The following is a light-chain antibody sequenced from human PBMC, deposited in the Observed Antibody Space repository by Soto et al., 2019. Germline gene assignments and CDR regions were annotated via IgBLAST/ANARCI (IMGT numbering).Light chain of an antibody. Sequence: EVVVTQSPRTLSVSPGERATLSCRASQSVSTNVAWYQQKPGQAPRLLISGASTRAAGVSARFTGSGSVTEFTLTISSLQSDDFAVYYCQQYHYGPPRPFGPGTRVDIK. V-gene: IGKV3-15*01. J-gene: IGKJ1*01. CDR3: QQYHYGPPRP. CDR1: QSVSTN. CDR2: GAS.